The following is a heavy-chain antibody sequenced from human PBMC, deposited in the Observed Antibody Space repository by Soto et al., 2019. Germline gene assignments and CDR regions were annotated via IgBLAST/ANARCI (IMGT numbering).Heavy chain of an antibody. V-gene: IGHV3-30-3*01. CDR1: GFTFSSYA. CDR3: ARDTCPRRTYYYDTSATS. J-gene: IGHJ5*02. D-gene: IGHD3-22*01. Sequence: QVQLVESGGGVVHPGTSLRLSCAGSGFTFSSYAFHWVRKAPGKGLEWVAVISDDGGKIYYADFGKGRFIIWRHNSKVTLSLEMNSLRIEATAVYYCARDTCPRRTYYYDTSATSWGQGTLVTVSS. CDR2: ISDDGGKI.